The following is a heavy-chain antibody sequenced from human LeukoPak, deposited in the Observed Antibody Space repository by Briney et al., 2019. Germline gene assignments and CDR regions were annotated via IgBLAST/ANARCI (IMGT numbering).Heavy chain of an antibody. D-gene: IGHD2-21*02. CDR3: ARDQREGDDYQHRWPNWFDP. Sequence: KPGGSLRLSCAASGFTFSSYSMNWVRQAPGKGLEWVSSISSSSSYIYYADSVKGRFTISRDNAKNSLYLQMNSLRAEDAAVYYCARDQREGDDYQHRWPNWFDPWGQGTLVTVSS. J-gene: IGHJ5*02. CDR2: ISSSSSYI. CDR1: GFTFSSYS. V-gene: IGHV3-21*01.